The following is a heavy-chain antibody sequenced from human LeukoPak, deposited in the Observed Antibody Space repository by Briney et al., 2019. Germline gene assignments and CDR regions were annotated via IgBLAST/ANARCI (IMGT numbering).Heavy chain of an antibody. CDR2: ISWNSGSI. CDR1: GFTVSSNY. J-gene: IGHJ3*02. V-gene: IGHV3-48*01. CDR3: ARTGLSDAFDI. Sequence: GGSLRLSCAVSGFTVSSNYMSWVRQPPGKGLEWVSGISWNSGSIGYADSVKGRFTISRDNAKNSLYLQMNSLRAEDTAVYYCARTGLSDAFDIWGQGTMVTVSS. D-gene: IGHD2/OR15-2a*01.